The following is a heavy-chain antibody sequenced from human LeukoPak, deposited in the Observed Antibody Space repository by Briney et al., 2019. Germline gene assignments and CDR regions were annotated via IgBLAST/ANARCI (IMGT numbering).Heavy chain of an antibody. CDR1: GYTFTSYG. V-gene: IGHV1-18*01. Sequence: ATVKVSCKASGYTFTSYGISWVRQAPGQGLEWMGWISGDNGDTNYAQKLQGRVTMTTDTSTSTAYMELSSLRSEDTAVYYCARVHGRAFDIWGQGTMVTVSS. J-gene: IGHJ3*02. CDR2: ISGDNGDT. CDR3: ARVHGRAFDI.